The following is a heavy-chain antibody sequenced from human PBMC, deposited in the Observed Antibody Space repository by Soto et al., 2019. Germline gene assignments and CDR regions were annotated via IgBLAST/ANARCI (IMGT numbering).Heavy chain of an antibody. Sequence: KPSETLSLTCTVSGGSISSSSYYWGWIRQPPGKGLEWIGSIYYSGSTYYNPSLKSRVTISVDTSKNQFSLKLSFVTAADTAVYYCAMRTVTTTYWGQGTLVTVSS. CDR3: AMRTVTTTY. CDR1: GGSISSSSYY. D-gene: IGHD4-17*01. V-gene: IGHV4-39*07. CDR2: IYYSGST. J-gene: IGHJ4*02.